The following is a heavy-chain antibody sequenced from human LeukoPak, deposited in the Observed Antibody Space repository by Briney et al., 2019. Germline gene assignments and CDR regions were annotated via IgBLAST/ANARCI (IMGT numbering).Heavy chain of an antibody. CDR3: ARAQGSTAMDTFDY. D-gene: IGHD2-21*02. Sequence: PGRSLRLSCAASGFTFSSNSMNWVSQAPGKGLEWVSSISSSSSYIYYADSVKGRFTISRDNAKNSVYRKMKSLGAEEKAVYYGARAQGSTAMDTFDYWGQGTLVTVSS. CDR1: GFTFSSNS. CDR2: ISSSSSYI. J-gene: IGHJ4*02. V-gene: IGHV3-21*01.